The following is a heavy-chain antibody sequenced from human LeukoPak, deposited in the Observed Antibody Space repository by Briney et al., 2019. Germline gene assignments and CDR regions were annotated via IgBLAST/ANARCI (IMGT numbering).Heavy chain of an antibody. Sequence: SETLSLTCTVSGGSISSSSYYWGWIRQPPGKGREWIGSIYYSGSTYYNPSLKSRVTISVDTSKNQFSLKLSSVTAADTAVYYCARALYYDFWSGHGVHAFDIWGQGTMVTVSS. D-gene: IGHD3-3*01. CDR2: IYYSGST. CDR3: ARALYYDFWSGHGVHAFDI. V-gene: IGHV4-39*01. J-gene: IGHJ3*02. CDR1: GGSISSSSYY.